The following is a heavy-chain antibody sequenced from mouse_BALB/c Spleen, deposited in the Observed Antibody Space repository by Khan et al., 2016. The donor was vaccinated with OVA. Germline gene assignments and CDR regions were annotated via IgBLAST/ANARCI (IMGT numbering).Heavy chain of an antibody. CDR3: ARMARTIN. CDR2: INSNGGST. J-gene: IGHJ2*01. Sequence: EVELVESGGGLVQPGGSLKLSCAASGFTFSSYGMSWVRQTPDKRLELVATINSNGGSTYYPDSVKGRCTISRANAKNTLYLQRSSLKSEDTAMYYCARMARTINWGQGTTLTVSS. CDR1: GFTFSSYG. V-gene: IGHV5-6-3*01.